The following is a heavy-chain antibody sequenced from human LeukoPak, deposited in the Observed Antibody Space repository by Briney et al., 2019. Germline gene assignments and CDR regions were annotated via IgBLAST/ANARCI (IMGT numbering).Heavy chain of an antibody. V-gene: IGHV5-51*01. Sequence: GESLKFSCKGSGYSFTSYWIGCMRQMPRKGLEWMGFIYPGDSHTRYRPSFQGHVTIPDTNSITTGYLQWSSLKPSDTAMYSFRRSSIAARLLPDYWSQGSLVTVSS. D-gene: IGHD6-6*01. CDR2: IYPGDSHT. J-gene: IGHJ4*02. CDR1: GYSFTSYW. CDR3: RRSSIAARLLPDY.